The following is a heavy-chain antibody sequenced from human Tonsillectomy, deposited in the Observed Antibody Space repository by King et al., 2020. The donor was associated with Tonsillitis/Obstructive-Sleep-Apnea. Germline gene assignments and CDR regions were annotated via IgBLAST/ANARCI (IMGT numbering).Heavy chain of an antibody. Sequence: QLQESGPGLVKPSETLSLTCNVSGGSITNHYWSWIRQPPGKGLEWIGYVSSSGTTNYNPTLKSPITISVDTSRNQFSLKLSSLTAADTAVYYCARTYSSWSAFDYWGQGTLVSVSS. CDR2: VSSSGTT. CDR3: ARTYSSWSAFDY. V-gene: IGHV4-59*11. J-gene: IGHJ4*02. D-gene: IGHD6-6*01. CDR1: GGSITNHY.